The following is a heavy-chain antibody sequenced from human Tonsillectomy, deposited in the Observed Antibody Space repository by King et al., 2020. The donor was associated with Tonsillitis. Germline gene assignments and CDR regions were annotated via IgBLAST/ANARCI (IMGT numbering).Heavy chain of an antibody. Sequence: QLQESGPGLVKPSQTLSLTCTVSGGSIGGGGYYWSCIRQHPGKGLEWVGDIYDSDNTYYNPSLKSRLTLLVDTSKNQFSLKLSSVTAADTAVYYCGRYEGGVFDPWGQGTLVTVSS. CDR3: GRYEGGVFDP. CDR2: IYDSDNT. J-gene: IGHJ5*02. D-gene: IGHD2-15*01. V-gene: IGHV4-31*03. CDR1: GGSIGGGGYY.